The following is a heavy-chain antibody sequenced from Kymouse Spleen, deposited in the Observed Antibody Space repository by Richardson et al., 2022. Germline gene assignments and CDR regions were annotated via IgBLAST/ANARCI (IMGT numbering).Heavy chain of an antibody. CDR2: IYYSGST. D-gene: IGHD3-9*01. CDR3: ASQYLYYDILTPYYYGMDV. CDR1: GGSISSGGYY. Sequence: QVQLQESGPGLVKPSQTLSLTCTVSGGSISSGGYYWSWIRQHPGKGLEWIGYIYYSGSTYYNPSLKSRVTISVDTSKNQFSLKLSSVTAADTAVYYCASQYLYYDILTPYYYGMDVWGQGTTVTVSS. V-gene: IGHV4-31*03. J-gene: IGHJ6*02.